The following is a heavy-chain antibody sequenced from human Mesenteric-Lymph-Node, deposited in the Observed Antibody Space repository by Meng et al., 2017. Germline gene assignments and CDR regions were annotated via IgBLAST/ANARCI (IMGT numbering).Heavy chain of an antibody. V-gene: IGHV4-34*02. Sequence: QVQLQQRGAGPLKPSETLSLTCAVYGGCFSGYYWSWIRQPPGKGLEWIAEINHSGSTNYNPSLTSRVTISVDTSKNQFSLKLNSVTAADTAVYYCARGRAAGTWGQGTLVTVSS. J-gene: IGHJ5*02. CDR3: ARGRAAGT. CDR2: INHSGST. CDR1: GGCFSGYY. D-gene: IGHD6-13*01.